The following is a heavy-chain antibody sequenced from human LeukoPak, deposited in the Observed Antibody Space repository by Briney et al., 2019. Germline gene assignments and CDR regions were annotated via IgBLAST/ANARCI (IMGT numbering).Heavy chain of an antibody. CDR3: ADYGDYGGNGY. V-gene: IGHV4-34*01. CDR2: INHSGST. J-gene: IGHJ4*02. D-gene: IGHD4-17*01. CDR1: GGSFSGYY. Sequence: PSETLSLTCAVYGGSFSGYYWSWIRQPPGKGLEWIGEINHSGSTNYNPSLKSRVTISVDTSKNQFSLKLSSVTAADTAVYYCADYGDYGGNGYWGQGTLVTVSS.